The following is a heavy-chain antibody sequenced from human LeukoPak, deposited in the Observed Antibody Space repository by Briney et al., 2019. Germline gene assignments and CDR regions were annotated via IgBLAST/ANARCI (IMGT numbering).Heavy chain of an antibody. CDR1: GFTFRSYA. CDR2: ITYNSGTI. V-gene: IGHV3-48*02. D-gene: IGHD5-18*01. J-gene: IGHJ4*02. CDR3: ARDSGYSYADDY. Sequence: GGSLRLSCAASGFTFRSYAMQWVRQAPGKGLEWVSYITYNSGTIFYADSVKGRCTISRDNAKDSLYLQMSSLRDEDTAVYYCARDSGYSYADDYWGQGTLVTVSS.